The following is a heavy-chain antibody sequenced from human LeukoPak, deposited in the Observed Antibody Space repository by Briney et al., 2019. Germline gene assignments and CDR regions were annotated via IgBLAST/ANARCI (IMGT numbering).Heavy chain of an antibody. V-gene: IGHV1-69*13. CDR1: GGTFSSYA. CDR2: IIPIFGTA. Sequence: ASVKVSCKASGGTFSSYAISWVRQAPGQGLEWMGGIIPIFGTANCAQKFQGRVTITADESTSTAYMELSSLRSEDTAVYYCARTRSDYGDYYFDYWGQGTLVTVSS. CDR3: ARTRSDYGDYYFDY. J-gene: IGHJ4*02. D-gene: IGHD4-17*01.